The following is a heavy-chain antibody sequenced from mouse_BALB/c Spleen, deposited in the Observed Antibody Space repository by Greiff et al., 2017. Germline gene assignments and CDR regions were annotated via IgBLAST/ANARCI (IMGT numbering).Heavy chain of an antibody. J-gene: IGHJ3*01. V-gene: IGHV1S81*02. CDR1: GYTFTSYW. CDR3: ANPTAPRFAY. D-gene: IGHD1-2*01. Sequence: QVQLQQPGAELVKPGASVKPSCTASGYTFTSYWMHWVKQRPGQGLEWIGEINPSNGRTNYNEKFKSKATLTVDKSSSTAYMQLSSLTSEDSAVYYCANPTAPRFAYWGQGTLVTVSA. CDR2: INPSNGRT.